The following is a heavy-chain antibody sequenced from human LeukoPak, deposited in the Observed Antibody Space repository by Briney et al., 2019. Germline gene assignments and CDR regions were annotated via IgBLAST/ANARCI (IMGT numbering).Heavy chain of an antibody. D-gene: IGHD4-23*01. Sequence: GGSLRLSCAASGFTLSSYEINWVRQAPGKGLEWVSYISSSDSTIYYADSVKGRFTISRDNSKNTLYLQRNSLRAEDTAVYYGAKDLRPVVTTFSLDYWGQGTLVTVSS. V-gene: IGHV3-48*03. J-gene: IGHJ4*02. CDR1: GFTLSSYE. CDR2: ISSSDSTI. CDR3: AKDLRPVVTTFSLDY.